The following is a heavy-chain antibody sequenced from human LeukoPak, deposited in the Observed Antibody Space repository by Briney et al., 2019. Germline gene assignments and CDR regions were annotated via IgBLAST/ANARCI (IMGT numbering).Heavy chain of an antibody. CDR1: GFTFSDYY. J-gene: IGHJ4*02. CDR2: ISSSGSTI. CDR3: ASMGYYYDSSGYYRY. Sequence: GGSLRLSCAASGFTFSDYYMSWIRQAPGKGLEWVSYISSSGSTIYYADSVKGRFTISRDNAKDSLYLQMNSLRAEDTAVYYCASMGYYYDSSGYYRYWGQGTLVTVSS. V-gene: IGHV3-11*01. D-gene: IGHD3-22*01.